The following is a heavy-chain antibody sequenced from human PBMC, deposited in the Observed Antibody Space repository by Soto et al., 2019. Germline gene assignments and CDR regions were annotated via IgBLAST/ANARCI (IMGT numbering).Heavy chain of an antibody. Sequence: TLSLTCTVSGGSISSGGYYWSWIRQHPGKGLEWVGYIYYSGSTYYNPSPKSRVTISVDTSKNQFSLKLSSVTAADTAVYYCARGPGIPVDYWGQGTLVTVSS. CDR1: GGSISSGGYY. CDR3: ARGPGIPVDY. V-gene: IGHV4-31*03. D-gene: IGHD1-20*01. J-gene: IGHJ4*02. CDR2: IYYSGST.